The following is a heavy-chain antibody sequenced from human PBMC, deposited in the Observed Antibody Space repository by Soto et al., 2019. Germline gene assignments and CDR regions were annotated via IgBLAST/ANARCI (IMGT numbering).Heavy chain of an antibody. V-gene: IGHV1-2*02. CDR3: ARPDCSGGSCYSIRRYFQH. CDR1: GYTFTGYY. Sequence: ASVKVSCKASGYTFTGYYMHWVRQAPGQGLEWMGWINPNSGGTNYAQKFQGRVTMTRDTSISTAYMELSRLRSDDTAVYYCARPDCSGGSCYSIRRYFQHWGQGTLVTVSS. D-gene: IGHD2-15*01. CDR2: INPNSGGT. J-gene: IGHJ1*01.